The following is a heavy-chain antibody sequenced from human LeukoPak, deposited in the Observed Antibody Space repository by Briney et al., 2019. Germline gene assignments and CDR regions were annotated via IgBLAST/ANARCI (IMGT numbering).Heavy chain of an antibody. CDR1: RFIFSDYW. J-gene: IGHJ2*01. D-gene: IGHD6-19*01. V-gene: IGHV3-11*01. Sequence: PGGSLRLSCAASRFIFSDYWMAWVRQAPGKGLEWVSYISSSGSTIYYADSVKGRFTISRDNAKNSLYLQMNSLRAEDTAVYYCARESPVAWYFDLWGRGTLVTVSS. CDR2: ISSSGSTI. CDR3: ARESPVAWYFDL.